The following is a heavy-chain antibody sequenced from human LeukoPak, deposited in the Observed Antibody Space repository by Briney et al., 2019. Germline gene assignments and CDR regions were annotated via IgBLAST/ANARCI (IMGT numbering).Heavy chain of an antibody. CDR3: SRWRCSGGTCYSGDCGDY. J-gene: IGHJ4*02. CDR1: GYSFTNYG. CDR2: ISTDNGNR. Sequence: ASVKVSCKASGYSFTNYGISWVRQAPGQGLEWMGWISTDNGNRKYSQNLQGRVTMTTDTSTTTAYMELRSLRSDDTAVYYCSRWRCSGGTCYSGDCGDYWGQGTLVTVSS. D-gene: IGHD2-15*01. V-gene: IGHV1-18*01.